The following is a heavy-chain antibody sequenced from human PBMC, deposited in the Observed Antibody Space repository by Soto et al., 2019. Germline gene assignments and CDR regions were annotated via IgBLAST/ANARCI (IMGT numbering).Heavy chain of an antibody. CDR1: GLTFSGSA. V-gene: IGHV3-73*01. Sequence: GGSLRLSCAASGLTFSGSAMHWVRQASGKGLEWVSRIRSKANSYATAYAASVKGRFTISRDDSKNTAYLQMNSLKTEDTAVYYCTSLVYGDYSLYYYYYMDVWGKGTTVTVSS. D-gene: IGHD4-17*01. J-gene: IGHJ6*03. CDR3: TSLVYGDYSLYYYYYMDV. CDR2: IRSKANSYAT.